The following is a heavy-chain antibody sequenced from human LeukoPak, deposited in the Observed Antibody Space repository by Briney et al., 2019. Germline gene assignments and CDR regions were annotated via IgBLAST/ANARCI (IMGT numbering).Heavy chain of an antibody. CDR2: IYYSGST. V-gene: IGHV4-59*01. CDR3: ARVPGYTGYDYLYYFDY. CDR1: GGSISSYY. J-gene: IGHJ4*02. D-gene: IGHD5-12*01. Sequence: SETLSLTCTVSGGSISSYYWSWIRQPLGKGLEWIGYIYYSGSTNYNPSLKSRVTISVDTSKNQFSLKLSSVTAADTAVYYCARVPGYTGYDYLYYFDYWGQGTLVTVSS.